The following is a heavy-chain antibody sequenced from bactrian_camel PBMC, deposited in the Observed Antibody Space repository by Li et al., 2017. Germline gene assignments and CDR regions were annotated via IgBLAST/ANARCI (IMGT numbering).Heavy chain of an antibody. CDR2: INDGSGRT. Sequence: VQLVESGGGSAQAGGSLTLSCVVFEQEYTTCIGWFRQAPGKGLEWVATINDGSGRTYYPDSVKGRFTISRDNAESTVYLQMNSLKSEDTALYYCATPHPQYCSWGFCYGQFGDWGQGTQ. CDR3: ATPHPQYCSWGFCYGQFGD. J-gene: IGHJ6*01. D-gene: IGHD5*01. V-gene: IGHV3S40*01. CDR1: EQEYTTC.